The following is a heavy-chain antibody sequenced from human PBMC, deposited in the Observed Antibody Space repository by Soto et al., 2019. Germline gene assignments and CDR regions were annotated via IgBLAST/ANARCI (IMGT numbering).Heavy chain of an antibody. V-gene: IGHV4-39*07. CDR3: ATGQVLYGSEY. CDR2: IYYSGST. J-gene: IGHJ4*02. CDR1: GGSISSSSYY. Sequence: SETLSLTCTVSGGSISSSSYYWGWIRQPPGKGLEWIGSIYYSGSTYYNPSLKSRVTISVDTSKNQFSLRLTSVTAADTAVYYCATGQVLYGSEYWGQGILVPVSS. D-gene: IGHD3-10*01.